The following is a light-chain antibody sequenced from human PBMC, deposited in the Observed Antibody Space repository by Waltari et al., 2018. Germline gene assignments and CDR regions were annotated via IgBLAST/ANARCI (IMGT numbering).Light chain of an antibody. J-gene: IGLJ2*01. V-gene: IGLV3-19*01. CDR2: GKN. Sequence: SSELTQDPAVSVALGQTVRTTCQGDSPRSYYASWYQQKPGQAPVLFIYGKNNRPSGIPDRFSGSSAGNTASLTITGAQAEDEADYYCNSRDSSGNHVVFGGGTKLTVL. CDR1: SPRSYY. CDR3: NSRDSSGNHVV.